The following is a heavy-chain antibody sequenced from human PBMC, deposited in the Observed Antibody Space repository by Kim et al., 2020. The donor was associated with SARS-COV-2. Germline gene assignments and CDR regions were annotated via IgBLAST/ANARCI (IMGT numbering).Heavy chain of an antibody. CDR2: IYYSGST. V-gene: IGHV4-39*01. J-gene: IGHJ4*02. CDR1: GGSISSSSYY. D-gene: IGHD4-17*01. Sequence: SETLSLTCTVSGGSISSSSYYWGWIRQPPGKGLEWIGSIYYSGSTYYNPSLKSRVTISVDTSKNQFSLKLSSVTAADTAVYYCARRDSSGDYDYWGQGT. CDR3: ARRDSSGDYDY.